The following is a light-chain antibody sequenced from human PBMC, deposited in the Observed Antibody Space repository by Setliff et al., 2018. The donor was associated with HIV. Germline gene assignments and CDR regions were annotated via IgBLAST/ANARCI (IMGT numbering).Light chain of an antibody. J-gene: IGLJ1*01. Sequence: QSALTKPASVSGSPGQSITISCTGTSSDVGSYNLVSWYQQHPGKAPKLMIYEGSKRPSGVSNRFSGSKSGNPASLTISGLQAEDEADYYCCSYAGSSTTYVFGTGTKVTVL. CDR3: CSYAGSSTTYV. CDR1: SSDVGSYNL. V-gene: IGLV2-23*01. CDR2: EGS.